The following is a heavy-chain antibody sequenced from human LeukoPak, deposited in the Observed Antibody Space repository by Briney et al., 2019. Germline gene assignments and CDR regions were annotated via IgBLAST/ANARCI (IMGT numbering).Heavy chain of an antibody. CDR2: ISYDGSNK. J-gene: IGHJ4*02. D-gene: IGHD2-2*02. V-gene: IGHV3-30-3*01. CDR1: GFTFSTYA. Sequence: GRSLRLSCAASGFTFSTYALHWVRQAPGKGLESVAVISYDGSNKYYVDSVKGRFTISRDNSKNTLYLQMNSLRAEDTAVYYCARVQGPDLGYCTSTSCYISYWGQGTLVTVSS. CDR3: ARVQGPDLGYCTSTSCYISY.